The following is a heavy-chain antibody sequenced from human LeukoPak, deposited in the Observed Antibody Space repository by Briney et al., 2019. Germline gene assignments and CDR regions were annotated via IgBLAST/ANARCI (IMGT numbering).Heavy chain of an antibody. Sequence: GGSLRLSCAASGFTFSSYGMSWVRQAPGKGLEWVSAISGSGGSTYYADSVKGRFTISRDNSKNTLYLQMNSLRAEDTAVYYCAKVAVPMRYYYCYMDVWGKGTTVTISS. J-gene: IGHJ6*03. CDR2: ISGSGGST. CDR3: AKVAVPMRYYYCYMDV. CDR1: GFTFSSYG. V-gene: IGHV3-23*01.